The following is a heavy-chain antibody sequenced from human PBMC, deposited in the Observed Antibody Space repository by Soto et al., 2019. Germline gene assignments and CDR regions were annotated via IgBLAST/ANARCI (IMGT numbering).Heavy chain of an antibody. V-gene: IGHV3-23*01. CDR2: IGGGGIST. Sequence: EVQVLESGGGLVQPGGSLRLSCAASGFTYSNYAMGWVRQAPGKGLEWDSAIGGGGISTYYADSVKGRFTISRDNSKNTLFLQMNSLSAEDTAFYYCAKGSGGYRPYYFDSWGQGTLVTVSA. D-gene: IGHD3-22*01. CDR1: GFTYSNYA. CDR3: AKGSGGYRPYYFDS. J-gene: IGHJ4*02.